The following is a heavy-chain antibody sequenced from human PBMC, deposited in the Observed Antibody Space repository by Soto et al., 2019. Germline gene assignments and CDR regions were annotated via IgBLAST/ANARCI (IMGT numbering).Heavy chain of an antibody. CDR1: GDSVSSNSAA. CDR3: ARGQQAGQIAWYGYYYYGMDV. D-gene: IGHD6-13*01. Sequence: KQSPTLSLTCAISGDSVSSNSAAWNWIRQSPSRGLEWLGRTYYRSKWYNDYAVSVKSRITINPDTSKNQFSLQLNSVTPEDTAVYYCARGQQAGQIAWYGYYYYGMDVWGQGTTVTVSS. J-gene: IGHJ6*02. V-gene: IGHV6-1*01. CDR2: TYYRSKWYN.